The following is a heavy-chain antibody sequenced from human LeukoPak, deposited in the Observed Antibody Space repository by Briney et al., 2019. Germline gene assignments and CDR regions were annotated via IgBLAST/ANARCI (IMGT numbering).Heavy chain of an antibody. CDR3: ASCTRCYFYYGMDV. CDR2: ISAYNGNT. V-gene: IGHV1-18*01. D-gene: IGHD2-2*01. Sequence: ASVKVSCKASGYTFTSYGISWVRQAPGQGLEWMGWISAYNGNTNYAQKLQGRVTMTTDTSTSTAYMELRSLRSDDTAVYYCASCTRCYFYYGMDVWGQGTTVTVSS. CDR1: GYTFTSYG. J-gene: IGHJ6*02.